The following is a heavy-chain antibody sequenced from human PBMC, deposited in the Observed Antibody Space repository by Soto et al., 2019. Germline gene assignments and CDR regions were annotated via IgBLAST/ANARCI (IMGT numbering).Heavy chain of an antibody. Sequence: SETLSLTCTVSGGSISISSYYWGWIRQPPGKGLEWIGSIYYSGSTYYNPSLKSRVTISVDTSKNQFSLNLNSVTAADTAVYYCARPPTASLDAFEIWGQGTMVTVSS. V-gene: IGHV4-39*01. CDR2: IYYSGST. CDR1: GGSISISSYY. CDR3: ARPPTASLDAFEI. J-gene: IGHJ3*02.